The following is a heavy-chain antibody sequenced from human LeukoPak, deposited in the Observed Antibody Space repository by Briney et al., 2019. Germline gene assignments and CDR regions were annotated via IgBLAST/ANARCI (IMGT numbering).Heavy chain of an antibody. CDR3: AKSDWFDP. CDR2: IKSDGSSP. CDR1: GFTFSNYW. Sequence: PGGSLRLSCATSGFTFSNYWMSWLRHAPGKGLMWVSRIKSDGSSPTYAESVKGRFTISRDNARKTLYLQMNSLRVDDTAVYYCAKSDWFDPWGRGTLVTVSS. V-gene: IGHV3-74*01. J-gene: IGHJ5*02.